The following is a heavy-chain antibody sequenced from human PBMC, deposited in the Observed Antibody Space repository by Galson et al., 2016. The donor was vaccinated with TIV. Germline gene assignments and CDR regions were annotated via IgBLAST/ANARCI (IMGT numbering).Heavy chain of an antibody. CDR1: GFTFDDYG. CDR3: SRITVGGIWNAIDI. D-gene: IGHD3-3*01. CDR2: INWNGAAT. V-gene: IGHV3-20*04. J-gene: IGHJ3*02. Sequence: SLRLSCAASGFTFDDYGMSWVRQVPGKGLEWVSDINWNGAATGYADSVQGRFAISRDNAKQSMDLQMNSLRVEDTAFYYCSRITVGGIWNAIDIWGQGTMVSVSP.